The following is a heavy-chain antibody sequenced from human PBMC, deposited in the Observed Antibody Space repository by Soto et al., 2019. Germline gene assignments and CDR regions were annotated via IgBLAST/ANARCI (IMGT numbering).Heavy chain of an antibody. CDR1: GGSISSGGYY. CDR3: ARVYYYGSGISIYYGMDV. Sequence: SETLSLTCTVSGGSISSGGYYWSWVRQHPGKGLEWIGYIYYSGSTYYNPSLKSRVTISVDTSKNHFSLKLSSVTAADTAVYYCARVYYYGSGISIYYGMDVWGQGTTVTVSS. J-gene: IGHJ6*02. CDR2: IYYSGST. D-gene: IGHD3-10*01. V-gene: IGHV4-31*03.